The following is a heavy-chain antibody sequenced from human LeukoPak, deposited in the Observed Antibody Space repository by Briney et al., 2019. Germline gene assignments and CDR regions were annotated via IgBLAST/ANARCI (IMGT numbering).Heavy chain of an antibody. CDR3: ARDYSLYYYYHMDV. CDR2: INPNSGGT. Sequence: GASVKVSCKASGYTFTGYYMHWVRQAPGQGLEWMGRINPNSGGTNYAQKFQGRVTMTRDTSISTAYMELSRLRSDDTAVYYCARDYSLYYYYHMDVWGKGTTVTVSS. D-gene: IGHD4-11*01. J-gene: IGHJ6*03. V-gene: IGHV1-2*06. CDR1: GYTFTGYY.